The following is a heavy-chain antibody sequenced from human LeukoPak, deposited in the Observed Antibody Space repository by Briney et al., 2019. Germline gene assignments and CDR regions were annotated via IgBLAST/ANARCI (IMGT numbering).Heavy chain of an antibody. CDR3: ARGWATGSLGYYYYGMDV. J-gene: IGHJ6*04. CDR2: IYYTGDT. CDR1: GDSISSSNW. Sequence: SETLSLTCVVSGDSISSSNWWTWVRQPPGKGLEWIGEIYYTGDTNYNPSLKSRLTISVDKSKNHFSLNLTSVTAAGTAVYYCARGWATGSLGYYYYGMDVWGKGTTVIVSS. D-gene: IGHD3-16*01. V-gene: IGHV4-4*02.